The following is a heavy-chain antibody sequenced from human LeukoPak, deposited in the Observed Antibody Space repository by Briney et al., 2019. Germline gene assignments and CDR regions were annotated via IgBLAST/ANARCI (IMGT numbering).Heavy chain of an antibody. V-gene: IGHV1-3*01. J-gene: IGHJ4*02. D-gene: IGHD7-27*01. CDR2: INAGNGNT. CDR3: ARGPLGRNGDYFDY. CDR1: GYTFTSYY. Sequence: ASVKVSCKASGYTFTSYYMHWVRQAPGQSLEWMGWINAGNGNTKYSQKFQGRVTITRDTSANTVYMELSSLRSEDTAVYYCARGPLGRNGDYFDYWGQGILVTVSS.